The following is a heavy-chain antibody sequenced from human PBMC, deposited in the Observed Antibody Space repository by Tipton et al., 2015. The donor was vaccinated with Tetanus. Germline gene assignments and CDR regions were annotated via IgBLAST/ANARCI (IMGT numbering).Heavy chain of an antibody. J-gene: IGHJ3*02. V-gene: IGHV4-4*07. CDR1: GDSLKNYY. Sequence: TLSLTCTVTGDSLKNYYWSWIRQSAGKGLEWIGRIYSSGRTDYNPSFESRVVINVDTANNQFTLRLTSVLAADAAVYYCARWGDASGSTNLYAFDIWGQGTMVSVSS. CDR2: IYSSGRT. D-gene: IGHD3-10*01. CDR3: ARWGDASGSTNLYAFDI.